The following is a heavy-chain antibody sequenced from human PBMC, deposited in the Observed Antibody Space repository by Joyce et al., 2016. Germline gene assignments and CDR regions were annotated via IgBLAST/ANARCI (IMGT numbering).Heavy chain of an antibody. CDR1: AYTFTTYD. J-gene: IGHJ4*02. D-gene: IGHD4-17*01. CDR3: ARGNGDYADY. Sequence: QVQLVQSGAEVKKPGASVKVSCKASAYTFTTYDINWVRQAAGQGLEWMGLMNTNNGKTGYKQKFQGRLTMTRDTSTSTAYMELSSLRSEDTAIYFCARGNGDYADYWGQGTLVTVSS. V-gene: IGHV1-8*01. CDR2: MNTNNGKT.